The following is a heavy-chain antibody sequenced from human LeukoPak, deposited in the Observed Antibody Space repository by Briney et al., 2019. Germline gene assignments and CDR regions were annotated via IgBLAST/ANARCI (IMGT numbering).Heavy chain of an antibody. CDR2: IYYSGNT. Sequence: SETLSLTCTVSGGSISSSSGYWGWIRQPPGKGLEWIGSIYYSGNTYYNPSLKSRVTISVDTSKNQFSLKLSSVTAADTAVYYCARVSGYDWESFYDYWGQGTLVTVAS. CDR1: GGSISSSSGY. CDR3: ARVSGYDWESFYDY. V-gene: IGHV4-39*07. J-gene: IGHJ4*02. D-gene: IGHD5-12*01.